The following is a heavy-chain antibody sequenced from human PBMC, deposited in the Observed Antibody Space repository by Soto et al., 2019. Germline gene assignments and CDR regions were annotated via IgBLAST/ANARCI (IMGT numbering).Heavy chain of an antibody. CDR3: AREYDILTGPGY. CDR1: GFTFSSYA. Sequence: GGSLRLSCAASGFTFSSYAMSWVRQAPGKGLVWVSGISSYGSATKYADSVKGRFTISRDNAKNTLYLQMNTLRAEDTAVYYCAREYDILTGPGYWGQGTLVTVSS. D-gene: IGHD3-9*01. V-gene: IGHV3-74*03. J-gene: IGHJ4*02. CDR2: ISSYGSAT.